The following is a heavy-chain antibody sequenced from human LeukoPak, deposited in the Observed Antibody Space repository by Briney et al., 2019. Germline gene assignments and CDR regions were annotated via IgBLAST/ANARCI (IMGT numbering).Heavy chain of an antibody. CDR3: ARFSGYCSSTSCLYGALDY. V-gene: IGHV4-34*01. CDR2: INHSGST. J-gene: IGHJ4*02. D-gene: IGHD2-2*03. Sequence: SETLSLTCAVYGGSFSGYYWSWIRQPPGKGLEWIGEINHSGSTNYNPSLKSRVTISVDTSKNQFSLKLSSVTAADTAVYYCARFSGYCSSTSCLYGALDYRGQGTLVTVSS. CDR1: GGSFSGYY.